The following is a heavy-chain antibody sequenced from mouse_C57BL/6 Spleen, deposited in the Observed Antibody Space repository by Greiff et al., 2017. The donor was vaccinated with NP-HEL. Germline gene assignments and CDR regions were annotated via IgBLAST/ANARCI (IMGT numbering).Heavy chain of an antibody. J-gene: IGHJ3*01. D-gene: IGHD2-3*01. CDR1: GYTFTSYW. CDR2: IDPNSGGT. V-gene: IGHV1-72*01. Sequence: QVQLQQPGAELVKPGASVKLSCKASGYTFTSYWMHWVKQRPGRGLEWIGRIDPNSGGTKYNEKFKSKATLTGDKPSSTAYMQLISLTSDDFAVYYCAIPDGYFYWFAYWGQGTLVTVSA. CDR3: AIPDGYFYWFAY.